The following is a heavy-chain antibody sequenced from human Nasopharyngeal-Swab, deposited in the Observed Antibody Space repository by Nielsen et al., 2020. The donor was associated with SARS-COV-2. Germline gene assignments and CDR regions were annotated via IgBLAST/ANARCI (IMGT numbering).Heavy chain of an antibody. D-gene: IGHD5-18*01. CDR1: GGTFSSYA. CDR3: ARDWLTRGYSYAEEETALGV. J-gene: IGHJ6*02. CDR2: IIPIFGTA. Sequence: SVKVSCKASGGTFSSYAISWVRQAPGQGLEWMGGIIPIFGTANYAQKFQGRVTITADESTSTAYMELSSLRSEGTAVYYCARDWLTRGYSYAEEETALGVWGQGTTVTVSS. V-gene: IGHV1-69*13.